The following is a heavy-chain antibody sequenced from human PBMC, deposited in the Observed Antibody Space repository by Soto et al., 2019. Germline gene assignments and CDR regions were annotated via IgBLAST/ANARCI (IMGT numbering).Heavy chain of an antibody. V-gene: IGHV4-31*03. CDR1: GGPFSGGGYY. Sequence: QVQLQESGPGLVKPSQTLSLTCTVSGGPFSGGGYYWSWVRQAPGKGLEWMGYILHNGDTSYNPSLMSRITISKATTKKQFFLNLSSVTAADTAVYYCATGDSPVSSVFDYCGQGMVVTVSS. CDR2: ILHNGDT. J-gene: IGHJ4*02. CDR3: ATGDSPVSSVFDY. D-gene: IGHD3-16*01.